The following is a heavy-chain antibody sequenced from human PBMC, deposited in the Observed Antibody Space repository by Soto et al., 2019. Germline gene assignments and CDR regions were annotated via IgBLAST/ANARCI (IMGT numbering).Heavy chain of an antibody. CDR3: TRDEGVSYDNWFNP. V-gene: IGHV3-21*01. J-gene: IGHJ5*02. D-gene: IGHD1-26*01. CDR1: TFNSYS. CDR2: ISSGSAYI. Sequence: EVQLVESGGGLVKPGGSLRLSCTFTFNSYSLHWVRQAPGKGLEWVSSISSGSAYIKYADSVKGRFTISRDNANNLLYRQMRSLRVDDTAVYYCTRDEGVSYDNWFNPWGQGTLVTVSS.